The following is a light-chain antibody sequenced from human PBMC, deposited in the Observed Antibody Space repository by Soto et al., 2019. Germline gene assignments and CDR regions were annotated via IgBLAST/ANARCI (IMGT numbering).Light chain of an antibody. V-gene: IGKV3-15*01. CDR2: DAS. Sequence: EIVMTQSPATLFVSPGERATVSCRASQSVSSHLAWYQQTPGQAPRLLIYDASTRATGIPARFSGSGSGTEFTLTINSLQSEDSAVYYCQQHNQWPITFGQGTRLEIK. J-gene: IGKJ5*01. CDR1: QSVSSH. CDR3: QQHNQWPIT.